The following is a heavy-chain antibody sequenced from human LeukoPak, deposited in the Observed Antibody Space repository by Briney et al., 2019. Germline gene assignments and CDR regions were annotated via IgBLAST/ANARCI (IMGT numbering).Heavy chain of an antibody. CDR2: INPNSGGT. CDR1: GYTFTGYY. CDR3: ARVPQGAGSGWYVRKNIFDY. Sequence: ASVKVSCKASGYTFTGYYMHWVRQAPGQGLEWMGWINPNSGGTNYAQKLQGRVTMTTDTSTSTAYMELRSLRSDDTAVYYCARVPQGAGSGWYVRKNIFDYWGQGTLVTVSS. V-gene: IGHV1-2*02. D-gene: IGHD6-19*01. J-gene: IGHJ4*02.